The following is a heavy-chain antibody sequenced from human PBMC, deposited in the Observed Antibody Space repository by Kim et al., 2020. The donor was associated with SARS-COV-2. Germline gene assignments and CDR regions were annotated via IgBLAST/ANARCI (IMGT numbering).Heavy chain of an antibody. CDR3: ARGKIGIAMIVVVPGDY. J-gene: IGHJ4*02. CDR1: GYTFTSYD. V-gene: IGHV1-8*01. Sequence: ASVKVSCKASGYTFTSYDINWVRQATGQGLEWMGWMNPNSGNTVYAQKFQGRVTMTRNTSISTAYMELSSLRSEDTAVYYCARGKIGIAMIVVVPGDYWGQGTLVTVSS. D-gene: IGHD3-22*01. CDR2: MNPNSGNT.